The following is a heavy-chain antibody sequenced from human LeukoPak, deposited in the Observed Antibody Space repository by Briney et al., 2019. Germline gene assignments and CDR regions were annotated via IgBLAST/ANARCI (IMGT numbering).Heavy chain of an antibody. CDR2: IIPIFGTA. Sequence: GASVKVSCKASGGTFSSYAISWVRQAPGQGLEWMGGIIPIFGTANYAQKFQGRVTITTDESTSTAYMELSSLRSEDTAVYYCAQSDYSNYVYYMDVWGKGTTVTVSS. J-gene: IGHJ6*03. V-gene: IGHV1-69*05. D-gene: IGHD4-11*01. CDR3: AQSDYSNYVYYMDV. CDR1: GGTFSSYA.